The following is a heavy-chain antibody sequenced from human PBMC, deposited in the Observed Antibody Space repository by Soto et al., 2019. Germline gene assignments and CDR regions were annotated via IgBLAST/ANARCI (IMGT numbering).Heavy chain of an antibody. V-gene: IGHV3-23*01. J-gene: IGHJ4*02. Sequence: GGSLRLSCAASGFTFSSYAMSWVRQAPGKGLEWVSAISGSGGSTYYAGSVKGRFTISRDNSKNTLYLQMNSLRAEDTAVYYCAKVPYYDFWSGSYYFDYWGQGTLVTVSS. CDR1: GFTFSSYA. CDR2: ISGSGGST. D-gene: IGHD3-3*01. CDR3: AKVPYYDFWSGSYYFDY.